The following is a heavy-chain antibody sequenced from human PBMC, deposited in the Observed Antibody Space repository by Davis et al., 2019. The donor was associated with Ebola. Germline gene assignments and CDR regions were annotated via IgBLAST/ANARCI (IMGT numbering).Heavy chain of an antibody. V-gene: IGHV1-3*01. J-gene: IGHJ4*02. CDR2: INAGNGNT. Sequence: ASVKVSCKASGYTFTSYAMHWVRQAPGQRLEWMGWINAGNGNTKYSQKFQGRVTITRDTSASTAYMELSSLRPEDTAVYYCARAVRYSAVVSRSSRKYYFDYWGQGTLVTVAS. D-gene: IGHD3-22*01. CDR1: GYTFTSYA. CDR3: ARAVRYSAVVSRSSRKYYFDY.